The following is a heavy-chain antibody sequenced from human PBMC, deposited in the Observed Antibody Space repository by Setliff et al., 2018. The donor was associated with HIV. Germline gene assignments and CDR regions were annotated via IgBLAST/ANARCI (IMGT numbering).Heavy chain of an antibody. V-gene: IGHV4-59*11. CDR3: ARTDHTSPSDF. Sequence: KPSETLSLTCTVSGGSISSHYWTWIRQPPGKELEWIGSIYYSGSPNYNPSLKSRVTMSVDTSKNQFYLKLTSVTAADTAVYFCARTDHTSPSDFWGQGTLVTVSS. CDR2: IYYSGSP. D-gene: IGHD6-6*01. J-gene: IGHJ4*02. CDR1: GGSISSHY.